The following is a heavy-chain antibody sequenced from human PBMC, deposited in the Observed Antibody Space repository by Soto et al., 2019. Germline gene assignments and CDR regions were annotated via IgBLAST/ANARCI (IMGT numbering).Heavy chain of an antibody. CDR3: ARGGYSVGGATVY. CDR2: MNPKSGDT. CDR1: GYTFTDYG. Sequence: QVQLVQSGAEVKMPGASVKVSCKASGYTFTDYGINWVRQATGQGLEWMGWMNPKSGDTVYAQKFQGRVSMTRATSISTAYMELNSLKSEDEAVYYCARGGYSVGGATVYWGQGTLVTVSS. D-gene: IGHD1-26*01. J-gene: IGHJ4*02. V-gene: IGHV1-8*01.